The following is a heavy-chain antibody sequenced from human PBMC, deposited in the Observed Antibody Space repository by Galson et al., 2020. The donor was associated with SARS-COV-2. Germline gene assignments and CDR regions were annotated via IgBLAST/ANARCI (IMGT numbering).Heavy chain of an antibody. CDR3: AKEELVTLDY. J-gene: IGHJ4*02. Sequence: GESLKISCAASGFTFGSYGMHWVRQAPGKGLEWVAVIWYDGSNKYYADSVKGRFTISRDNSKNTLYLQMNSLRAEDTAVYYCAKEELVTLDYWGQGTLVTVSS. V-gene: IGHV3-33*06. CDR1: GFTFGSYG. D-gene: IGHD3-9*01. CDR2: IWYDGSNK.